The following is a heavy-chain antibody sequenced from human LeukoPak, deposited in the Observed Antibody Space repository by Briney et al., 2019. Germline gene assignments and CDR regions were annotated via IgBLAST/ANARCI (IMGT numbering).Heavy chain of an antibody. CDR2: INPNSGGT. D-gene: IGHD3-22*01. V-gene: IGHV1-2*02. CDR1: GYTFTGYY. CDR3: AREHDSSGHYLFDY. Sequence: ASVKVSCKASGYTFTGYYMHWVRQAPGQGLEWMGWINPNSGGTNYAQKFQGRVTMTRDTSISTAYMKLSRLRSDDTAVYYCAREHDSSGHYLFDYWGQGTLVTVSS. J-gene: IGHJ4*02.